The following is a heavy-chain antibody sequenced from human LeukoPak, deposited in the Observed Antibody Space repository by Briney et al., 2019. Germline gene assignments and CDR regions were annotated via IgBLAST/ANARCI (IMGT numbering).Heavy chain of an antibody. CDR1: GFSLSTSGVG. V-gene: IGHV2-5*02. CDR3: AHRQTYDSSGYYQYYFDY. D-gene: IGHD3-22*01. Sequence: SGPTLVKPTQTLTLTCTFSGFSLSTSGVGVGWIRQPPGKALEWLALIYWDDDKRYSPSLKSRLTITKDTSKNQVVLTMTNMDPVDTATHYCAHRQTYDSSGYYQYYFDYWGQGTLVTVSS. CDR2: IYWDDDK. J-gene: IGHJ4*02.